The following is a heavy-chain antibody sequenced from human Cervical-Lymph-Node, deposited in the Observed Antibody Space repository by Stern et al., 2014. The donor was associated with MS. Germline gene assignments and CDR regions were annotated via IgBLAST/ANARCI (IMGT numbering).Heavy chain of an antibody. CDR3: ARDLKD. V-gene: IGHV1-69*06. J-gene: IGHJ4*02. CDR2: IIPIFVNA. Sequence: VQLVESGAEVKKPGSSVKVSCKASGGTFSNSAISWVRQAPGQGLEWMGGIIPIFVNANYAQKFQGRVTIMVDKSTNIAYIELSGLRSDDTAMYCCARDLKDWGQGTLVTVSS. CDR1: GGTFSNSA.